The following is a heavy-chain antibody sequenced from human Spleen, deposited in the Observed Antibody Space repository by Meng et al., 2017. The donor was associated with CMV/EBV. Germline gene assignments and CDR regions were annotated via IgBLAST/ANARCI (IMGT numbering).Heavy chain of an antibody. Sequence: GESLKISCAASGFTFSSYAMNWVRRAPGKGLEWVSVTYSGGATTYYADSVKGRFTISRHNSKNTLYLQMNSLRAEDTALYYCAKGAVSVGFYYGMDVWGQGTTVTVSS. CDR1: GFTFSSYA. CDR2: TYSGGATT. CDR3: AKGAVSVGFYYGMDV. J-gene: IGHJ6*02. V-gene: IGHV3-23*03. D-gene: IGHD6-19*01.